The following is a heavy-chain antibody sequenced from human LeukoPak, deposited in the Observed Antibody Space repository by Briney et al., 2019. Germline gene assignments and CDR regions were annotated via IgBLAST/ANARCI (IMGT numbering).Heavy chain of an antibody. D-gene: IGHD5-18*01. CDR3: ARAALQLWLHPDY. J-gene: IGHJ4*02. CDR2: IYYSGST. V-gene: IGHV4-30-4*08. CDR1: GGSISSGDYY. Sequence: SQTLSLTCTVSGGSISSGDYYWSWIRQPPGKGLEWIGYIYYSGSTYYNPSLKSRVTISVDTSKNQFSLKLSSVTAVDTAVYYCARAALQLWLHPDYWGQGTLVTVSS.